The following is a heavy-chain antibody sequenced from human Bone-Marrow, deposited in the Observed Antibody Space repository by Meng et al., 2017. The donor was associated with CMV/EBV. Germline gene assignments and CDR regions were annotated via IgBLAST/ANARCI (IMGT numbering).Heavy chain of an antibody. J-gene: IGHJ4*02. CDR2: ISSSSSYI. Sequence: LSLTCAASGFTFSSYSMNWVRQAPGKGLEWVSSISSSSSYIYYADSVKGRFTISRDNAKNSLYLQMNSLRAEDTAVYYCASVDYVWGSYRYTASTSDYWGQGTLVTVSS. CDR3: ASVDYVWGSYRYTASTSDY. D-gene: IGHD3-16*02. CDR1: GFTFSSYS. V-gene: IGHV3-21*01.